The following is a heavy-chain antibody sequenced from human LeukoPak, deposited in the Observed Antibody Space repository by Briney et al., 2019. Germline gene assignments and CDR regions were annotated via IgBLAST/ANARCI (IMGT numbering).Heavy chain of an antibody. V-gene: IGHV1-69*13. CDR1: GGTFSSYA. D-gene: IGHD3-9*01. Sequence: ASVKVSCKASGGTFSSYAISWVRQAPGQGIEWMGGIIPIFGTANYAQKFQGRVTITADESTSTAYMELSSLRSEDTAVYYCARDLGDYDILTGYYSPNWFDPWGQGTLVTVSS. CDR3: ARDLGDYDILTGYYSPNWFDP. J-gene: IGHJ5*02. CDR2: IIPIFGTA.